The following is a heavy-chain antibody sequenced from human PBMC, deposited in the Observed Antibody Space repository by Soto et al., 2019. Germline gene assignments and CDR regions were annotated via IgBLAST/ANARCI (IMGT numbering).Heavy chain of an antibody. Sequence: SETLSLTCTVSGRSVSSGGYYWTWIRQHPGRGLEWIGYIYHIGSPYYDPSLESRVTISLDTSKNQFSLNLTSVTAADTAIYYCVRDRALDSSGHWFDTWGQGTLVTVSS. J-gene: IGHJ5*02. V-gene: IGHV4-31*03. D-gene: IGHD6-19*01. CDR3: VRDRALDSSGHWFDT. CDR2: IYHIGSP. CDR1: GRSVSSGGYY.